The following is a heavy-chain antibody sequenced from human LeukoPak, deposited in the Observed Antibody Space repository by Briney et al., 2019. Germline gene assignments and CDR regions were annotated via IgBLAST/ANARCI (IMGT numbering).Heavy chain of an antibody. Sequence: ASVKVSCKASGYTFTSYGISWVRQAPGQGLEWMGWISAYNGNTNYAQKFQGRVTITADESTSTAYMELSSLRSEDTAVYYCARVDTANYWGQGTLVTVSS. V-gene: IGHV1-18*01. D-gene: IGHD5-18*01. CDR1: GYTFTSYG. J-gene: IGHJ4*02. CDR3: ARVDTANY. CDR2: ISAYNGNT.